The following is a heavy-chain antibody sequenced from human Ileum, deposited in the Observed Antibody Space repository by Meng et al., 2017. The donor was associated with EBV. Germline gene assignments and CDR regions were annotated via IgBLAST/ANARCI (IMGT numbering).Heavy chain of an antibody. CDR3: ARTGVGLAFDY. CDR1: GDSMTNNNW. Sequence: QGHLRGAGPGLVKSSGTLSLTCGVSGDSMTNNNWWTWVRQPPGKGLEWIGEIYHSGSTNYNPSLQSRATISVDMSKKQFSLKLRSVTAADTAVYYCARTGVGLAFDYWGLGTLVTVSS. CDR2: IYHSGST. J-gene: IGHJ4*02. V-gene: IGHV4-4*02. D-gene: IGHD2-8*01.